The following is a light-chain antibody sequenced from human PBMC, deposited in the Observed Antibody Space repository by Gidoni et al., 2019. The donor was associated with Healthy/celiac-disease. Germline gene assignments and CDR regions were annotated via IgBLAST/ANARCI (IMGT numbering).Light chain of an antibody. CDR3: YSTDSSGNHRV. CDR2: EDS. V-gene: IGLV3-10*01. J-gene: IGLJ2*01. CDR1: ALPKKY. Sequence: SYALTQPPSVSVPPGQTARITCSGDALPKKYAYWYQQKSGQAPVLVIYEDSKRPSGIPERFSGSSSGTMATLTISGAQVEDEADYYCYSTDSSGNHRVFGGGTKLTVL.